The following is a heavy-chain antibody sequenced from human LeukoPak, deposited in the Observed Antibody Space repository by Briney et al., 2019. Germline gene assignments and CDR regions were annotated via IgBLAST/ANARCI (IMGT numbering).Heavy chain of an antibody. J-gene: IGHJ6*02. CDR2: MSPSGTT. CDR1: GDSVSSGNYY. V-gene: IGHV4-61*01. CDR3: ARLRGDIAAIPSHYYYYYGMDV. Sequence: SETLSLTCTVSGDSVSSGNYYLSWIRQPPGKGLDWITYMSPSGTTKYNPSLKSRVTTSVDTSKNQFSLKLSSVTAADTAVYYCARLRGDIAAIPSHYYYYYGMDVWGQGTTVTVSS. D-gene: IGHD6-13*01.